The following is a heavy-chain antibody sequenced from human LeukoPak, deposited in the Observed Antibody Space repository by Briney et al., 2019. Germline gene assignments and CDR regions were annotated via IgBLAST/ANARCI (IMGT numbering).Heavy chain of an antibody. J-gene: IGHJ4*02. D-gene: IGHD2-15*01. CDR1: GGSITSSNYY. Sequence: SETLSLTCTVSGGSITSSNYYWGWLRQPPGKGLEWIGNIYHIGSTYYSPSLKSRVSISVDTSKNQFSLKLSSVTAADTAVYYCASLGSNDYWGQGTLVTVSS. CDR2: IYHIGST. V-gene: IGHV4-39*07. CDR3: ASLGSNDY.